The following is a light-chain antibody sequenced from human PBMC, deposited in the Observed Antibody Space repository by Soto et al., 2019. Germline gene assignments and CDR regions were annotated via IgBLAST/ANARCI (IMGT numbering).Light chain of an antibody. CDR3: RSFTADTTVV. CDR2: QAS. CDR1: TDDIGLYSF. Sequence: QSALTQPASLSGSPGQSITISCTGTTDDIGLYSFVSWYEQHPGKAPKLIIYQASHRPSGVSDRFSGSKSGTTASLTISGLQPEDEADYYCRSFTADTTVVFGGGIKLTVL. J-gene: IGLJ2*01. V-gene: IGLV2-14*01.